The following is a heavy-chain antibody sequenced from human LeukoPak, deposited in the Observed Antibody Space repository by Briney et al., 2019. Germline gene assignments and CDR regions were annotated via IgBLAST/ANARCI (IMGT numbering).Heavy chain of an antibody. D-gene: IGHD3-22*01. CDR1: GGSISSSSYY. V-gene: IGHV4-39*07. CDR3: ARETIDITIIEVVRMGDAFDI. Sequence: SETLSLTCTVSGGSISSSSYYWGWIRQPPGKGLEWIGSIFHSGNTYYNPSLKSRVTISVDTSKNQFSLRMSSMTAADTAVYYCARETIDITIIEVVRMGDAFDIWGQGTMVAVSS. J-gene: IGHJ3*02. CDR2: IFHSGNT.